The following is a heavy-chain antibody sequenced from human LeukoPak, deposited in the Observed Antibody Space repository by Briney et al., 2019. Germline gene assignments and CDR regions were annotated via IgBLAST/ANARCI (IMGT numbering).Heavy chain of an antibody. Sequence: PGGSLRLSCAASGFTFSSYWMSWVRQAPGKGLEWVANIKKDGSEKYYVDSVKGRFTISRDNAKNSLYLQMNSLRAEDTAVYYRARLIGRGDFWYDYFRPFDIWGQGTMVTVSS. CDR3: ARLIGRGDFWYDYFRPFDI. D-gene: IGHD3-3*01. CDR1: GFTFSSYW. CDR2: IKKDGSEK. J-gene: IGHJ3*02. V-gene: IGHV3-7*01.